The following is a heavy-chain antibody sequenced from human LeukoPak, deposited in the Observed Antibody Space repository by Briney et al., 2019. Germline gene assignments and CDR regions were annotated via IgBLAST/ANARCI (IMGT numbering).Heavy chain of an antibody. CDR1: GYPFDNFG. Sequence: ASVKVSCKASGYPFDNFGLTWVRQAPGQGLEWMGWINPNGGGTNYAQQFQGRVTMTSDTSISTAYMELSSLRSDDTAVYYCARDSYSGSYYYWGQGTLVTVSS. V-gene: IGHV1-2*02. CDR2: INPNGGGT. CDR3: ARDSYSGSYYY. D-gene: IGHD1-26*01. J-gene: IGHJ4*02.